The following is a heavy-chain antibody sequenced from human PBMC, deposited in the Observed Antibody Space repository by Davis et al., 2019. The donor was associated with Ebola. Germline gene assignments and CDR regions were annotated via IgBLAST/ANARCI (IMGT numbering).Heavy chain of an antibody. CDR3: ARVKRITIFGVPSDGMDV. V-gene: IGHV1-46*01. Sequence: ASVKVSCKASGYTFTGYYMHWVRQAPGQGLEWMGIINPSGGSTSYAQKFQGRVTMTRDTSTSTAYMELMSLRSDDTAVYYCARVKRITIFGVPSDGMDVWGQGTTVTVSS. CDR1: GYTFTGYY. J-gene: IGHJ6*02. CDR2: INPSGGST. D-gene: IGHD3-3*01.